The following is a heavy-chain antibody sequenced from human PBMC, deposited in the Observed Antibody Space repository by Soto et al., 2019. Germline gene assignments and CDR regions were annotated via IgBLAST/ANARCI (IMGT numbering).Heavy chain of an antibody. CDR3: ARDYYYRDYSGSYSDTFDI. CDR1: GYTFSSYG. CDR2: ISGYDGET. V-gene: IGHV1-18*01. D-gene: IGHD4-17*01. J-gene: IGHJ3*02. Sequence: QVQLVQSGAEVKKPGASVKVSCKASGYTFSSYGISWVRQAPGQGLEWMGWISGYDGETNYAQKVRGRLTMTRDTSTSTVYMELRTLTSDATAVYYCARDYYYRDYSGSYSDTFDIWGQGTVVTVSS.